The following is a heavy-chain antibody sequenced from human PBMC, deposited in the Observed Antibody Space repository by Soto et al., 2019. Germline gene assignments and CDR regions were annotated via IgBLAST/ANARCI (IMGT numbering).Heavy chain of an antibody. CDR2: IYPGDSDT. D-gene: IGHD3-10*01. J-gene: IGHJ5*02. V-gene: IGHV5-51*01. CDR1: GYIFASYW. Sequence: GESLKISCNGSGYIFASYWIGWVRQMPGKGLEWMGIIYPGDSDTRYSPSFQGQVTISVDKSISTAYLQWSSLKASDTAMYYCARSSFRTDWFDPWGQGTLVTVSS. CDR3: ARSSFRTDWFDP.